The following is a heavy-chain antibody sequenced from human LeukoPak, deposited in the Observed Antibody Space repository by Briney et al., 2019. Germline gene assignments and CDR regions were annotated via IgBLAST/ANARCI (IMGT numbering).Heavy chain of an antibody. J-gene: IGHJ4*02. Sequence: QSGGSLRLSCAASGFTFSSYSMNWVRQAPGQGLEWVSYISSSSSTIYYADSVKGRFTISRDNAKNSLYLQMNSLRAEDTAVYYCVRDLILVWTPGDDFDHWGQGTLVTVSS. D-gene: IGHD3-16*01. CDR3: VRDLILVWTPGDDFDH. V-gene: IGHV3-48*04. CDR1: GFTFSSYS. CDR2: ISSSSSTI.